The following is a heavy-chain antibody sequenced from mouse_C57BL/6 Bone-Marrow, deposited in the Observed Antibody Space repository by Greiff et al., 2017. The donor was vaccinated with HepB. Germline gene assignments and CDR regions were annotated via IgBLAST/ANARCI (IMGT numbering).Heavy chain of an antibody. CDR1: GYTFTSYG. D-gene: IGHD2-5*01. CDR3: ARSGYYSNFYAMDY. CDR2: LYPRSGNT. Sequence: VQLVESGAELARPGASVKLSCKASGYTFTSYGISWVKQRTGQGLEWIGELYPRSGNTYYNEKFKGKATLTADKSSSTAYMELRSLTSEDSAVYFCARSGYYSNFYAMDYWGQGTSVTVST. V-gene: IGHV1-81*01. J-gene: IGHJ4*01.